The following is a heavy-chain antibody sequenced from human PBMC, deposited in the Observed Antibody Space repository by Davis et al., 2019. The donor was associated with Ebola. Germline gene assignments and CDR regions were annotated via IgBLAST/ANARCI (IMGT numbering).Heavy chain of an antibody. V-gene: IGHV3-23*01. Sequence: GESLKISCAAPGFTFSSYAMSWVRQAPGKGLEWVSAISGSGGSTYYADSVKGRFTISRDNSKNTLYLQMNSLRAEDTAVYYCAKVSDFWSGYLPDSPDYWGQGTLVTVSS. CDR1: GFTFSSYA. CDR3: AKVSDFWSGYLPDSPDY. CDR2: ISGSGGST. J-gene: IGHJ4*02. D-gene: IGHD3-3*01.